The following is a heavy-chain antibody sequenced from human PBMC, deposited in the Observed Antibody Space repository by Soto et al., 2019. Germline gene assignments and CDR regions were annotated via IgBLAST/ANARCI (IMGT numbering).Heavy chain of an antibody. D-gene: IGHD4-17*01. CDR2: IYYSGST. V-gene: IGHV4-59*02. CDR1: GGSVSSYY. J-gene: IGHJ4*02. Sequence: XGTLSLTCTVPGGSVSSYYWSWIRQPPGKGLEWIGYIYYSGSTNYNPSLKSRVTISVDTSKNQFSLKLSSVTAADTAVYYCARGHDYGDYVVDYWAQGTLVTVS. CDR3: ARGHDYGDYVVDY.